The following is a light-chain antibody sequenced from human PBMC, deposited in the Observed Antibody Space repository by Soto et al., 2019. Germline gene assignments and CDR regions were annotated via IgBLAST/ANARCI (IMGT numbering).Light chain of an antibody. Sequence: VLTQSPATLSVSPGERVTLSCRTSQSVGSSLAWYQQVPGQAPRLLIYGASSRETGISDRFSGGGSGTEFVLTISDLQSEDFAVYSCQQYNAWPPTFGLGTKVDIK. V-gene: IGKV3-15*01. J-gene: IGKJ1*01. CDR2: GAS. CDR1: QSVGSS. CDR3: QQYNAWPPT.